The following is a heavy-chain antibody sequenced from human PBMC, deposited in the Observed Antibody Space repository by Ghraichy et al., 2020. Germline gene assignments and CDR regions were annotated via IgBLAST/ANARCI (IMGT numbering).Heavy chain of an antibody. CDR3: ARRPLHGLNWNDQYYFDY. V-gene: IGHV1-69*13. D-gene: IGHD1-1*01. CDR1: GGTFSSYA. Sequence: SVKVSCKASGGTFSSYAISWVRQAPGQGLEWMGGIIPIFGTANYAQKFQGRVTITADESTSTAYMELSSLRSEDTAVYYCARRPLHGLNWNDQYYFDYWGQGTLVTVSS. CDR2: IIPIFGTA. J-gene: IGHJ4*02.